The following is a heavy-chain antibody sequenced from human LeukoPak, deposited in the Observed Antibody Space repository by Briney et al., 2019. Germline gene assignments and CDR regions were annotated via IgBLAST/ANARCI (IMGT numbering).Heavy chain of an antibody. CDR3: GRLPDYYDSNGYYFDY. V-gene: IGHV4-59*01. D-gene: IGHD3-22*01. Sequence: SETLSLTCTVSGGSISSYYWSWIRQPPGKGLEWIGYIYYSGSTNYNPSLKSRVTISVDTSKNQFSLKLSSVTAADTAVYYCGRLPDYYDSNGYYFDYWGQGTLVTVSS. J-gene: IGHJ4*02. CDR1: GGSISSYY. CDR2: IYYSGST.